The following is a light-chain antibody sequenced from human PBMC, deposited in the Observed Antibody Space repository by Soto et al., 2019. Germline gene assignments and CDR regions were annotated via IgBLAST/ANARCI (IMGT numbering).Light chain of an antibody. V-gene: IGLV1-40*01. CDR1: SSNIGAGYD. Sequence: QSVLKQPPSVSGAPGQRVTISCTGSSSNIGAGYDVHWYQQLPGTAPKLLIYGNSNRPSGVPDRFSGSKSGTSASLAITELQAEDEADYYCQSYDSSLSGYVFGTGTKVTVL. CDR3: QSYDSSLSGYV. J-gene: IGLJ1*01. CDR2: GNS.